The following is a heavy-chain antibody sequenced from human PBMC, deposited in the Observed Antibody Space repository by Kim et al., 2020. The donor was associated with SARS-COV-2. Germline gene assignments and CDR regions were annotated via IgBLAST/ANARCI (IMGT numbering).Heavy chain of an antibody. D-gene: IGHD6-19*01. V-gene: IGHV3-23*01. J-gene: IGHJ2*01. CDR3: AKGGGLGTQWLVRIGDWYFDL. Sequence: GGSLRLSCAASGFTFSSYAMSWVRQAPGKGLEWVSAISGSGGSTYYADSVKGRFTISRDNSKNTLYLQMNSLRAEDTAVYYCAKGGGLGTQWLVRIGDWYFDLWGRGTLVTVSS. CDR2: ISGSGGST. CDR1: GFTFSSYA.